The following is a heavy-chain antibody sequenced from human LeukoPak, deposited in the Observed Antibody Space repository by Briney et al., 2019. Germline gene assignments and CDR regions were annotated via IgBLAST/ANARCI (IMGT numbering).Heavy chain of an antibody. CDR3: ARDLRGGDY. CDR1: GYTFTSYG. CDR2: ISPNSGGT. J-gene: IGHJ4*02. Sequence: ASVKVSCKSSGYTFTSYGISWVRQAPGQGLEWMGWISPNSGGTNYAQKFQGRVTMTRDTSISTAYMELSRLRSDDTAVYYCARDLRGGDYWGQGTLVTVSS. V-gene: IGHV1-2*02. D-gene: IGHD3-16*01.